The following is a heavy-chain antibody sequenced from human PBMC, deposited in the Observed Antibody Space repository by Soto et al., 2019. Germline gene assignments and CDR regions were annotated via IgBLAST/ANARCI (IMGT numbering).Heavy chain of an antibody. CDR3: ARLVVDHSSSSIWVHISDY. V-gene: IGHV4-39*01. J-gene: IGHJ4*02. Sequence: PSETLSLTCTVSGGSISSSSYYWGWIRQPPGKGLEWIGSIYYSGSTYYNPSPKSRVTISVDTSKNQFSLKLSSVTAADTAVYYCARLVVDHSSSSIWVHISDYWGQGTLVTVSS. CDR1: GGSISSSSYY. CDR2: IYYSGST. D-gene: IGHD6-13*01.